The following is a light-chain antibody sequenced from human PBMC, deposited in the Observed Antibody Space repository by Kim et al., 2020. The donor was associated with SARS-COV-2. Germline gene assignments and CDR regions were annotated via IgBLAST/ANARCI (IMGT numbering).Light chain of an antibody. CDR3: HQYDNWPFT. CDR2: GAS. Sequence: EIVMTQSPAPLSVSPGERATLSCRASQSVSINLAWYQQKPGQAPRLLIYGASIRATGIPASFSGTGSGTEFTLSISSLQSEDFAVYYCHQYDNWPFTFGPGTKVDIK. J-gene: IGKJ3*01. V-gene: IGKV3D-15*01. CDR1: QSVSIN.